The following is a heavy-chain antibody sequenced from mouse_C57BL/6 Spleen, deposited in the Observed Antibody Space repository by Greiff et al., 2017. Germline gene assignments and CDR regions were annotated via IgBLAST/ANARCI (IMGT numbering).Heavy chain of an antibody. CDR2: IHPNSGST. J-gene: IGHJ2*01. V-gene: IGHV1-64*01. D-gene: IGHD2-3*01. CDR1: GYTFTSYW. Sequence: QVQLQQSGAELVKPGASVKLSCKASGYTFTSYWMHWVKQRPGQGLEWIGMIHPNSGSTNYNEKFKGKATLTVDKSSSTAYMQLSSLTSEDSAVYYCARDGYFYFDYWGQGTTLTVSS. CDR3: ARDGYFYFDY.